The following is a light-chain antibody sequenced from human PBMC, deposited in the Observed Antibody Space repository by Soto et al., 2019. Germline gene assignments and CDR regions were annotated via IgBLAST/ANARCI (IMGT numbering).Light chain of an antibody. CDR1: QSISSF. V-gene: IGKV1-39*01. CDR3: QQSHSTLMHT. CDR2: GAS. Sequence: DIPMTQSPSSLSASVGDRVTITCRASQSISSFLNWYQQKPGKAPNLLIYGASSLQSGVPSRFSGSGSGTDFTLTISRLQPEDFATYYCQQSHSTLMHTSGQGTKLEIK. J-gene: IGKJ2*01.